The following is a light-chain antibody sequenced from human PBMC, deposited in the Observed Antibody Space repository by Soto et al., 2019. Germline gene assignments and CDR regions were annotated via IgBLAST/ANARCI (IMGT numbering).Light chain of an antibody. J-gene: IGKJ5*01. Sequence: EIVLTQSAGTLSLSPGDRATLSCRASQTVSNNYLAWCQQKPGQAPRVIMYGASRRATGIPDRFSGGGSGTDFTLTISRLEPEDFAVYFCQQYAGPPTTFGQRTRLEIK. CDR1: QTVSNNY. CDR3: QQYAGPPTT. V-gene: IGKV3-20*01. CDR2: GAS.